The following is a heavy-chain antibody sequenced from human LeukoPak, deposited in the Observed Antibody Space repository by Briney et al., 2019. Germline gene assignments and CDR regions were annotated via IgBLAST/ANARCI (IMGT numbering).Heavy chain of an antibody. CDR2: ISSSSSYT. J-gene: IGHJ3*02. CDR3: ARDLQHHCYDSSGYWVRGDAFDS. D-gene: IGHD3-22*01. Sequence: SGGSLRLSCAASGFTFSSCSMNWVRQAPGKGLEWVSSISSSSSYTSYAESVKGRFTISRDTANNTLYMQMNRLRADDTAVYFCARDLQHHCYDSSGYWVRGDAFDSLGQGTMVTVCS. V-gene: IGHV3-21*01. CDR1: GFTFSSCS.